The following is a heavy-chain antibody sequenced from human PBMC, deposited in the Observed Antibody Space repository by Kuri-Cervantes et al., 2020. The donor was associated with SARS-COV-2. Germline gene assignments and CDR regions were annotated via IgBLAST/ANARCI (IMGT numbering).Heavy chain of an antibody. V-gene: IGHV3-21*01. CDR2: ISSSSSYI. D-gene: IGHD3/OR15-3a*01. Sequence: GESLKISCAASRFTFSSYSMNWVRQAPGKGLEWVSSISSSSSYIYYADSVKGRFTISRDNAKNSLYLQMNSLRAEDTAVYYCTRDWAGTEGFDAFDIWGQGTMVTVSS. CDR1: RFTFSSYS. CDR3: TRDWAGTEGFDAFDI. J-gene: IGHJ3*02.